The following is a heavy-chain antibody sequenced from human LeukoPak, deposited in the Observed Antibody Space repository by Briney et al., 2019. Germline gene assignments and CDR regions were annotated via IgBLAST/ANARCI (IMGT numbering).Heavy chain of an antibody. V-gene: IGHV1-2*02. Sequence: AASVKVSCKASGYTFTGYYMHWVRQAPGQGLEWMGWINPNSGGTNYAQKFQGRVTMTRDTSISTAYMELSRLRSDDTAVYYCARIYYGSGSYPTFDYWGQGTLVTVSS. CDR1: GYTFTGYY. D-gene: IGHD3-10*01. J-gene: IGHJ4*02. CDR2: INPNSGGT. CDR3: ARIYYGSGSYPTFDY.